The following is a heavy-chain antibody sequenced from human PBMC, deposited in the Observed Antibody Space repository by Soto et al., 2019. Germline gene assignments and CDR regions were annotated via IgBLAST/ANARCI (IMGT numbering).Heavy chain of an antibody. D-gene: IGHD6-19*01. CDR3: ARERPDGCRLDP. J-gene: IGHJ5*02. Sequence: PGGSLRLSCTASGFTFGDYAMNWFRQAPGKGLEWIGFIKSRAYGGTTEYAASVKGRFTISRDDSKSIAYLQMNSLKTEDTAVYYCARERPDGCRLDPWGQGTLVTVSS. CDR2: IKSRAYGGTT. V-gene: IGHV3-49*03. CDR1: GFTFGDYA.